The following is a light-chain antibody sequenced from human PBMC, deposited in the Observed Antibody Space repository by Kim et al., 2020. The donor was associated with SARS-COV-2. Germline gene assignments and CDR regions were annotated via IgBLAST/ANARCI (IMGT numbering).Light chain of an antibody. CDR2: AAS. V-gene: IGKV1-6*01. CDR1: QGIRSD. J-gene: IGKJ1*01. CDR3: LQDNHYPWT. Sequence: AIQMTQSPSSLSASVGDRVTITCRASQGIRSDLGWYQQKPGKAHKLLIYAASNLQSEVPSRFSGSGFDTDFILTISSLQPEDFATYYCLQDNHYPWTFGQGTKVDIK.